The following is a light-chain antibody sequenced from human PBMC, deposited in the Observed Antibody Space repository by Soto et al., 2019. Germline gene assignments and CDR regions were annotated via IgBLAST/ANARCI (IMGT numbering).Light chain of an antibody. V-gene: IGKV1-27*01. J-gene: IGKJ4*01. CDR2: AAS. CDR3: QKYNSAPRLT. CDR1: QGISNY. Sequence: DIQMTQSPSSLSASVGDRVTITCRASQGISNYLAWYQQKPGKVPKLLIYAASTLQSGVPSRFSGSGSGTDFTLTISSLQPEDVATYYCQKYNSAPRLTFGGGTKVESK.